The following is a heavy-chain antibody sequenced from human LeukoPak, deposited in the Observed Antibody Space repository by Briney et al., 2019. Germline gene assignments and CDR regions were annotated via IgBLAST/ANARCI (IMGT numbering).Heavy chain of an antibody. J-gene: IGHJ4*02. CDR3: ARDMVTTTDF. CDR1: GYAFVNYG. Sequence: ASVKVSCKASGYAFVNYGISWVRQAPGQGPEWMGWISAYNGNTNFAQKFQGRVTLTTDTPTSTAYMELKTLTSDDTAIYYCARDMVTTTDFWGQGTLVTVSS. CDR2: ISAYNGNT. V-gene: IGHV1-18*01. D-gene: IGHD4-17*01.